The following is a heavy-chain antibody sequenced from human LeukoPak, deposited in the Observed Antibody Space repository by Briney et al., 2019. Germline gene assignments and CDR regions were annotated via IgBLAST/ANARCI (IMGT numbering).Heavy chain of an antibody. CDR1: GFTVSSNY. CDR3: ARDSDSYYYDSSGYMPLGY. D-gene: IGHD3-22*01. V-gene: IGHV3-66*01. CDR2: IYSGGST. J-gene: IGHJ4*02. Sequence: GGSLRLSCAASGFTVSSNYMSWVRQAPGKGLEWVSVIYSGGSTYYADSVKGRFTISRDNSKNTLYLQMNSLRAEDTAVYYCARDSDSYYYDSSGYMPLGYWGQGTLVTVSS.